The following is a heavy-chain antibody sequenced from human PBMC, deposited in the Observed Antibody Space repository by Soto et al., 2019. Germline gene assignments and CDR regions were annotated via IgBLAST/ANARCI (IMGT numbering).Heavy chain of an antibody. D-gene: IGHD3-16*01. CDR2: ISHDDTYE. V-gene: IGHV3-30*03. CDR1: GFTFANYG. Sequence: GGSLRLSCEASGFTFANYGLHWVRQAPGKGLEWVAVISHDDTYEDCADSVKGRSTISRDNPKNTLYLELNSLRPEDAGVYYCAREISVSGGDRRLDPGGKGTLVTVSS. J-gene: IGHJ5*02. CDR3: AREISVSGGDRRLDP.